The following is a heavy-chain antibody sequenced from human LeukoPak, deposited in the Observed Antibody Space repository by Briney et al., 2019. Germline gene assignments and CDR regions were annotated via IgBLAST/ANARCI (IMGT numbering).Heavy chain of an antibody. CDR1: GFTFSSNA. CDR3: AKRPTLTTVDY. CDR2: ISGNGGST. J-gene: IGHJ4*02. V-gene: IGHV3-23*01. D-gene: IGHD4-17*01. Sequence: PGGSLRPSCAASGFTFSSNAMSWVRQSPGKGLEWVSTISGNGGSTYYADSVKGRFTVSRDNSENTLYLQMNSLRVEDTAVYYCAKRPTLTTVDYWGQGTLVTVSS.